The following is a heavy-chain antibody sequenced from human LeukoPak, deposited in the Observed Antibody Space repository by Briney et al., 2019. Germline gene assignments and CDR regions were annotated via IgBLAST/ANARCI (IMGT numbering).Heavy chain of an antibody. V-gene: IGHV1-46*01. CDR1: GYTFTSYY. CDR3: ARELKEYYYDSSGPFDY. D-gene: IGHD3-22*01. J-gene: IGHJ4*02. Sequence: ASVKVSCKASGYTFTSYYMHWVRQAPGQGLERMGIINPSGGSTSYAQKFQGRVTMTRDTSTSTVYMELSSLRSEDTAVYYCARELKEYYYDSSGPFDYWGQGTLVTVSS. CDR2: INPSGGST.